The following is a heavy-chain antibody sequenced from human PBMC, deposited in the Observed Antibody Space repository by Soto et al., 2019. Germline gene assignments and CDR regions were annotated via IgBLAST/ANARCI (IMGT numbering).Heavy chain of an antibody. CDR3: AKGSSYCSSTSCYFDY. Sequence: GGSLRLSCAASGFTFSSYAMSWVRQAPGKGLEWVSAISGSGGSTYYADSVKGRFTISRDNSKNTLYLQMNSLRAEDTAVYYCAKGSSYCSSTSCYFDYWGQGTLVTVSS. CDR1: GFTFSSYA. V-gene: IGHV3-23*01. J-gene: IGHJ4*02. CDR2: ISGSGGST. D-gene: IGHD2-2*01.